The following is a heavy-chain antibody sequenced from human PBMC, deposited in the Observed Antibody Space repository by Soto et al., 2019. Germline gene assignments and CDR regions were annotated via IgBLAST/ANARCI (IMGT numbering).Heavy chain of an antibody. CDR2: INPKSGGT. CDR3: ARGDSTDCSNGVCSFFYNHDMDV. Sequence: ASVKVSCKASGYSFTDYHIHWVRQAPGQGLEWLGRINPKSGGTSTAQKFQGWVTMTTETSISTASMELTRLTSDDTAIYYCARGDSTDCSNGVCSFFYNHDMDVWGQGTTVTVSS. D-gene: IGHD2-8*01. V-gene: IGHV1-2*04. J-gene: IGHJ6*02. CDR1: GYSFTDYH.